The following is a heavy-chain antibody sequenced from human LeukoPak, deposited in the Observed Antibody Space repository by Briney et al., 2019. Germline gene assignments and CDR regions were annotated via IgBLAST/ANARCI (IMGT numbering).Heavy chain of an antibody. V-gene: IGHV3-30*18. J-gene: IGHJ4*02. D-gene: IGHD6-19*01. CDR1: GFTFSNCG. Sequence: PGGSLRLSCAASGFTFSNCGMNWVRQAPGKGLEWVAVISSDGSNKHYAETVKGRFTISRDKSKNTLYLQMNSLRAEDTAVYYCTNSQDIDGWCDFDYWGQGPLVTVSS. CDR3: TNSQDIDGWCDFDY. CDR2: ISSDGSNK.